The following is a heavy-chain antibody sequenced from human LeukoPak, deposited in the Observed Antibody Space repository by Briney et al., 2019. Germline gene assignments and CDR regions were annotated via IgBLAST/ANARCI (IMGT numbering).Heavy chain of an antibody. J-gene: IGHJ4*02. D-gene: IGHD5-18*01. Sequence: GGSLRLSCAASGFTFSSYAMSWVRQAPGKGLEWVSAISGSGGSTYYADSVKGRFTISRDNAKNSLHLQMNSLRAEDTGVYYCAKDSYSKGDYWGQGVLVTVSS. CDR3: AKDSYSKGDY. V-gene: IGHV3-23*01. CDR2: ISGSGGST. CDR1: GFTFSSYA.